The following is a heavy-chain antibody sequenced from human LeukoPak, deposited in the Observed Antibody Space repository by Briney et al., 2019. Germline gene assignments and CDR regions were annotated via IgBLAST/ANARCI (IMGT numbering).Heavy chain of an antibody. CDR2: ISGGGGTI. CDR3: AKGVLRFLENYFDY. Sequence: TGGSLRLSCAASGFTFSSYAINWVRQAPGKGLEWVSAISGGGGTIYYADSVKGRFTISRDNSKNTLYLQMNSLRAEDTAVYYCAKGVLRFLENYFDYWGQGTLVTVSS. D-gene: IGHD3-3*01. V-gene: IGHV3-23*01. J-gene: IGHJ4*02. CDR1: GFTFSSYA.